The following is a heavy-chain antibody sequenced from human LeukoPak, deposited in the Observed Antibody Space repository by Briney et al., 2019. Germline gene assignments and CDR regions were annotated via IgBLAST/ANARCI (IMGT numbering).Heavy chain of an antibody. D-gene: IGHD6-13*01. V-gene: IGHV4-4*02. CDR3: ARSYSSSSLLSFDY. CDR1: GGSISSSNW. J-gene: IGHJ4*02. Sequence: SETLSLTCAVSGGSISSSNWWSWVRQPPGKGLEWIGEIYHSGSTDYNPSLKSRVTISVDKSKNQFSLKLSSVTAADTAVYYCARSYSSSSLLSFDYWGQGTLVTVSS. CDR2: IYHSGST.